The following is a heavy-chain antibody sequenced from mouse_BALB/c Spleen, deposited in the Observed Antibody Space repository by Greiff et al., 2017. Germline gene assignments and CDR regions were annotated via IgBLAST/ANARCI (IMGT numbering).Heavy chain of an antibody. Sequence: EVQGVESGGGLVQPGGSLRLSCATSGFTFSDFYMEWVRQPPGKRLEWIAASRNKANDYTTEYSASVKGRFIVSRDTSQSILYLQMNALRAEDTAIYYCAREYGEGGFAYWGQGTLVTVSA. V-gene: IGHV7-1*02. J-gene: IGHJ3*01. CDR2: SRNKANDYTT. CDR1: GFTFSDFY. CDR3: AREYGEGGFAY. D-gene: IGHD2-10*02.